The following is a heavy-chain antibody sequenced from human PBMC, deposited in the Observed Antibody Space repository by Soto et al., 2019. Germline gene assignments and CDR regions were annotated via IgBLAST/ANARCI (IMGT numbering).Heavy chain of an antibody. V-gene: IGHV3-33*01. J-gene: IGHJ4*02. Sequence: GGSLRLSCAASGFTFSSYGMHWVRQAPGKGLEWMAVIWYDGSNKYYADSVKGRFTISRDNSKNTLYLQMNSLRAEDTAVYYCARDPTASGYSYGLLDYWGQGTLVTVSS. D-gene: IGHD5-18*01. CDR3: ARDPTASGYSYGLLDY. CDR2: IWYDGSNK. CDR1: GFTFSSYG.